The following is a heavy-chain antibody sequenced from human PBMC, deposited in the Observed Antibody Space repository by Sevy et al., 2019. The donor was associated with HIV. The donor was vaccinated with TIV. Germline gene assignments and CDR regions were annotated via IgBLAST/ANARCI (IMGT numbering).Heavy chain of an antibody. D-gene: IGHD2-2*01. CDR1: GYTFTNYG. CDR2: ISAYNGNT. V-gene: IGHV1-18*01. CDR3: ARDGKGYCSGTSCYAFDY. J-gene: IGHJ4*02. Sequence: ASVKVSCKASGYTFTNYGISWVRQAPGQGLEWMGWISAYNGNTNYAQKFQDRVIITTDTSASTAYMELWSLRSDDTAVFYCARDGKGYCSGTSCYAFDYWGQGTRVTVSS.